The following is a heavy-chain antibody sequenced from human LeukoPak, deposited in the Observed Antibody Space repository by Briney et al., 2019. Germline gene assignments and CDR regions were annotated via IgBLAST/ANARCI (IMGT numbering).Heavy chain of an antibody. Sequence: GGSLRLSCAGSGFTVSSDFMHWVRQAPGKGLEWVSVINPDDTTYYTDSVQGRFAISRDKSKNTLYLQMNNLKAEDTAIYYCVKGRGFILDCWGQGTLVTVSS. D-gene: IGHD3-10*01. CDR2: INPDDTT. CDR3: VKGRGFILDC. CDR1: GFTVSSDF. V-gene: IGHV3-53*01. J-gene: IGHJ4*02.